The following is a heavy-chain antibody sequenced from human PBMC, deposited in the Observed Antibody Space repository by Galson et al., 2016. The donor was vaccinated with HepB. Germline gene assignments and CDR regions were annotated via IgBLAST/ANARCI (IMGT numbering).Heavy chain of an antibody. CDR3: ARDSAAARTEWFDP. CDR2: INSDGSRT. Sequence: SLRLSCAASGFTFSSDWMYWVRQAPGKGLVWVSRINSDGSRTNYADSVKGRFTISRDNAKNTLYLQMNSLRAEDTAVYYCARDSAAARTEWFDPWGQGTLVTVSS. V-gene: IGHV3-74*01. J-gene: IGHJ5*02. D-gene: IGHD6-13*01. CDR1: GFTFSSDW.